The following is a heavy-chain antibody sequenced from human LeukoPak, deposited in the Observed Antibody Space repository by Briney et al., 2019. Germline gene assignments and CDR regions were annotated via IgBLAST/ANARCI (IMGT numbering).Heavy chain of an antibody. CDR1: GGSFSGYY. J-gene: IGHJ4*02. D-gene: IGHD2-15*01. CDR2: IDHSGSTNYNSGST. V-gene: IGHV4-34*01. Sequence: SETLSLTCAVYGGSFSGYYWSWIRQPPGKGLGWIGEIDHSGSTNYNSGSTNYNPSLKSRVTISVDKSKNQFSLKLNSVTAADTAVYYCARAFLVGYSPEEYFFDYWGQGTLVTVSS. CDR3: ARAFLVGYSPEEYFFDY.